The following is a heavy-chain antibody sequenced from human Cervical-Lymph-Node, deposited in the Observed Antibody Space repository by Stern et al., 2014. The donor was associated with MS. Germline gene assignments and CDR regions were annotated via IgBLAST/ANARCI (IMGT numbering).Heavy chain of an antibody. J-gene: IGHJ4*02. Sequence: VQLVQSGPGLVKPSESLSLTCAVSGASFSSHYWGWIRQPPGKGLEWIGLISHGGDTKYNPSLKRRVTMSPATSRQQIALKATTVTAADTAVYYCARLSTAVEFWGQGTLVTVSS. CDR3: ARLSTAVEF. CDR2: ISHGGDT. CDR1: GASFSSHY. V-gene: IGHV4-59*08.